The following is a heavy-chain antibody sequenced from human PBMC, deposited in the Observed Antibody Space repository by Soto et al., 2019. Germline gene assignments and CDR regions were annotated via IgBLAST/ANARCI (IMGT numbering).Heavy chain of an antibody. Sequence: GGSVGLSCAASGFTFNNYAMGWVRQAPGKGLEWVSAITNSGDTTYYIDSVKGRFTISRDNSKSTLYLHMNSLRAEDTAVYYCVSRYGSHWFFDYWGHGTLVTVSS. D-gene: IGHD6-13*01. CDR1: GFTFNNYA. CDR2: ITNSGDTT. CDR3: VSRYGSHWFFDY. J-gene: IGHJ4*01. V-gene: IGHV3-23*01.